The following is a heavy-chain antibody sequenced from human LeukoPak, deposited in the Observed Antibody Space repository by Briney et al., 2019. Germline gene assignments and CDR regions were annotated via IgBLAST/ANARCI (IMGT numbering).Heavy chain of an antibody. Sequence: GGSLRLSCAASGFTVSSNYMSWVRQAPGKGLEWVSVIYSGGSAYYADSVKGRFTISRDNSKNTLYLQMNSLRAEDTAVYYCARDRGIIAAPHGMDVWGQGTTVTVSS. CDR2: IYSGGSA. D-gene: IGHD6-25*01. V-gene: IGHV3-66*01. CDR3: ARDRGIIAAPHGMDV. J-gene: IGHJ6*02. CDR1: GFTVSSNY.